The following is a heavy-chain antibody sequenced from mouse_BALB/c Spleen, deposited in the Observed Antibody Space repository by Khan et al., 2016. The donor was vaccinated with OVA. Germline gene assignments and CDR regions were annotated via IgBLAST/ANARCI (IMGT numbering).Heavy chain of an antibody. D-gene: IGHD1-1*01. V-gene: IGHV1-20*01. J-gene: IGHJ2*01. Sequence: EVQLLESGPELVKPGASVKISCKASGYSFTGYFMNWVMQSHGKSLEWIGRINPHIGGTFYNQKFKGKATLTVDESSSTAHMELRSLTSEDAAVYYCARTYGSDFDNWGQGTTLTVSS. CDR1: GYSFTGYF. CDR3: ARTYGSDFDN. CDR2: INPHIGGT.